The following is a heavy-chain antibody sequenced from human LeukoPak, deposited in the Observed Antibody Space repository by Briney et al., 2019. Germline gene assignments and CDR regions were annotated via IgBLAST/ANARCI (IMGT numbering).Heavy chain of an antibody. V-gene: IGHV4-34*01. CDR2: INHSGST. Sequence: PSETLSLTCAVYGGSFSGYYWSWIRQPPGKGLEWIGEINHSGSTNYNPSLKSRVTISVGTSKNQFSLKLSSVTAADTAVYYCARGTLQLWSYYFDYWGQGTLVTVSS. CDR1: GGSFSGYY. J-gene: IGHJ4*02. D-gene: IGHD5-18*01. CDR3: ARGTLQLWSYYFDY.